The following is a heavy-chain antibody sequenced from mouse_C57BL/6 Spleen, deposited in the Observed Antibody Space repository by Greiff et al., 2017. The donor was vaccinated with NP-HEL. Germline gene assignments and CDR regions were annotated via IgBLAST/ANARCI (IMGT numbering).Heavy chain of an antibody. CDR1: GYTFTSYW. D-gene: IGHD1-1*01. Sequence: VQLQQPGAELVKPGASVKMSCKASGYTFTSYWITWVKQRPGQGLEWIGDIYPGSGSTNYNEKFKSKATLTVDTSSSTAYMQLSSLTSEDSAVYYCAREGYGSSSLDYWGQGTTLTVSS. CDR2: IYPGSGST. CDR3: AREGYGSSSLDY. J-gene: IGHJ2*01. V-gene: IGHV1-55*01.